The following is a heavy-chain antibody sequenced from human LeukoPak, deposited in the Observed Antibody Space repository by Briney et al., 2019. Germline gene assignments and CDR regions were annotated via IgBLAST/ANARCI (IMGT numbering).Heavy chain of an antibody. Sequence: SETLSLTRGVSGYSISGGYYWGWIRQSPGKGLEWIATIFHTGSIYHNPSLKSRVILSVDTSKNQFSLILTSVTAADTAVYYCVRMGVSYYYDSSTYYPVAFDVWGQGTMVTVSS. CDR2: IFHTGSI. CDR1: GYSISGGYY. V-gene: IGHV4-38-2*01. J-gene: IGHJ3*01. CDR3: VRMGVSYYYDSSTYYPVAFDV. D-gene: IGHD3-22*01.